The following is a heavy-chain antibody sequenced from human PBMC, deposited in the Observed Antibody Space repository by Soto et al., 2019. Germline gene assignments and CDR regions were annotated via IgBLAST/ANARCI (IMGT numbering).Heavy chain of an antibody. CDR1: GGTFGSYP. D-gene: IGHD6-13*01. CDR3: ARDGRDIAAADPYNWFDP. CDR2: IIPIFGTA. J-gene: IGHJ5*02. V-gene: IGHV1-69*13. Sequence: ASVKVSCKASGGTFGSYPISWVRQAPGQGLEWMGGIIPIFGTANYAQKFQGRVTITADESTSTAYMELSSLRSEDTAVYYCARDGRDIAAADPYNWFDPWGQGTLVTVSS.